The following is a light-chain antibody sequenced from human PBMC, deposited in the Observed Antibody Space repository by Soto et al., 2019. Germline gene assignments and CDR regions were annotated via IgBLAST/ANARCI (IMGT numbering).Light chain of an antibody. V-gene: IGKV3-20*01. CDR1: QSVPKDY. Sequence: EIVLTQSPGTLSLSPGERATLSCRASQSVPKDYLAWYQHKPRQAPRLLIHDASSRATGIPDRFSGSGSGTDFPLTTSRLEPEDFAVYYCQQCSISPLPFGGGTKVDIK. CDR3: QQCSISPLP. J-gene: IGKJ4*01. CDR2: DAS.